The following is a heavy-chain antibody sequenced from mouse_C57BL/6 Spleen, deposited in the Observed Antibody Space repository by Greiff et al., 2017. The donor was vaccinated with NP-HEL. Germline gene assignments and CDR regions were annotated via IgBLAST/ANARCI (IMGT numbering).Heavy chain of an antibody. V-gene: IGHV5-4*01. Sequence: EVKLMESGGGLVKPGGSLKLSCAASGFTFSSYAMSWVRQTPEKRLEWVGTISAGGSYTSYPDNVKGRFTISRDNATNNLYLQMSHLKSEDTAMYYCTRDEGAMDYWGQGTSGTVSS. CDR2: ISAGGSYT. J-gene: IGHJ4*01. CDR1: GFTFSSYA. CDR3: TRDEGAMDY.